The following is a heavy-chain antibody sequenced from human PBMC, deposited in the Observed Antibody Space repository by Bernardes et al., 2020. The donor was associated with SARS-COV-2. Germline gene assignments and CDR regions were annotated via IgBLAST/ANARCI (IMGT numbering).Heavy chain of an antibody. D-gene: IGHD2-15*01. Sequence: ASVKVSCQASGYPFPGYYLHWVRQPPGHGLDWLGCLNPTRRGPHYSQLFPARVLMTRYTSISTAYMGLSRLRSDDTAVYYCARDPQSGDCSGVTCYWFDPWGQGSLVTVSS. CDR1: GYPFPGYY. V-gene: IGHV1-2*02. CDR2: LNPTRRGP. CDR3: ARDPQSGDCSGVTCYWFDP. J-gene: IGHJ5*02.